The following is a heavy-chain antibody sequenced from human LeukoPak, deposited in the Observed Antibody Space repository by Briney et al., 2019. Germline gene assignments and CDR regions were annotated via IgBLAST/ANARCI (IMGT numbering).Heavy chain of an antibody. CDR1: GGTFSSYA. CDR2: IIPIFGTA. Sequence: SVKVSCKASGGTFSSYAISWVRQAPGQGLEWMGGIIPIFGTANYAQKFQGRVTITADESTSTAYMELSSLRSEDTAVYYCARKGRTAAPYWYFDLWGRGTLVTVSS. D-gene: IGHD6-13*01. CDR3: ARKGRTAAPYWYFDL. V-gene: IGHV1-69*13. J-gene: IGHJ2*01.